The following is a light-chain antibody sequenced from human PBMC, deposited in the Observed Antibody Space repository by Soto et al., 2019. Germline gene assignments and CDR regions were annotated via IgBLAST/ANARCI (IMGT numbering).Light chain of an antibody. CDR2: KAS. CDR3: QQYNSYSLT. Sequence: IQMTQSPSTLSASVGDRVNITCRASQSISSWLAWYQQKPGKAPKLLIYKASSLESGVPSRFSGSGSGTEFTLTISSLQPDDFATYYCQQYNSYSLTFGGGTKVDIK. V-gene: IGKV1-5*03. J-gene: IGKJ4*01. CDR1: QSISSW.